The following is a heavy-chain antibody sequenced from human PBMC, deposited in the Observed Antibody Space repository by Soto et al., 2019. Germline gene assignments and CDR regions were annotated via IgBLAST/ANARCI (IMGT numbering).Heavy chain of an antibody. J-gene: IGHJ6*02. V-gene: IGHV3-48*03. CDR2: ISFSGSTI. CDR1: GFSFSDYE. Sequence: RLSCAASGFSFSDYEMNWVRQAPGKGLEWIAHISFSGSTIYYADSVKGRFSISRGNSKNFLYLQMSGLRADDSAVYYCTRGAGFFYGVDVWGLGTTVTVSS. D-gene: IGHD3-10*01. CDR3: TRGAGFFYGVDV.